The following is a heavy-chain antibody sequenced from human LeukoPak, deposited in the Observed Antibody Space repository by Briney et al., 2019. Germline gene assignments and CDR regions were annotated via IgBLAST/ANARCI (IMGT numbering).Heavy chain of an antibody. CDR3: ARGSPWSYYYMDV. CDR2: IDTAGST. CDR1: GFDFSNFD. V-gene: IGHV3-13*01. J-gene: IGHJ6*03. D-gene: IGHD3-3*01. Sequence: GGSLRLSCTASGFDFSNFDFHWVRQLRGKGLEWVSHIDTAGSTYYPASVKARFTISRANAKKSLYLQMQNLRVGDTALYFCARGSPWSYYYMDVWGVGNAVSVS.